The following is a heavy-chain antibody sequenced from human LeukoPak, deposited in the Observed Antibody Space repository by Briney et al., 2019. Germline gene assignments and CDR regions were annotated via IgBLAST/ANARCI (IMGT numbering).Heavy chain of an antibody. Sequence: ASVKVACKASGYTLTGYYMHWVRQAAGHGLEWVGWINPNNGDTHYAQKFQGTVTMTRDTSISTDYMELSSLRSDDTAVYYCARGVAGVYFYYYMDVWGKGTTVTVSS. V-gene: IGHV1-2*02. CDR1: GYTLTGYY. J-gene: IGHJ6*03. CDR2: INPNNGDT. D-gene: IGHD1-14*01. CDR3: ARGVAGVYFYYYMDV.